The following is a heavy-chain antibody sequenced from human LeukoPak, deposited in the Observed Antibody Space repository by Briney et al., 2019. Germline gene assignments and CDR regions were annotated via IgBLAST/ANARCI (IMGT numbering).Heavy chain of an antibody. CDR2: IYYSGST. CDR1: GGSFSGYY. D-gene: IGHD3-22*01. V-gene: IGHV4-59*01. Sequence: SETLSLTCAVYGGSFSGYYWSWIRQPPGKGLEWIGYIYYSGSTNYNPSLKSRVTISVDTSKNQFSLKLSSVTAADTAVYYCARGVPDSSGYYFDYWGQGTLVTVSS. J-gene: IGHJ4*02. CDR3: ARGVPDSSGYYFDY.